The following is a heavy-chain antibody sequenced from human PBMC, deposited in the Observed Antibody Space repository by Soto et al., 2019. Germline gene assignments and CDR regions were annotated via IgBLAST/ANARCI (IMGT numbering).Heavy chain of an antibody. D-gene: IGHD3-22*01. V-gene: IGHV3-23*01. Sequence: EVQLLESGGGLVQPGGSLRLSCAASGFTFSSYAMSWVRQAPGKGLEWVSAISGSGGSTYYADSVQGRFTISRDNSKNTLYLQMNSRRAEDTAVYYCAKDKVPLTYYYESSGSDYWGQGTLVTVSS. J-gene: IGHJ4*02. CDR3: AKDKVPLTYYYESSGSDY. CDR1: GFTFSSYA. CDR2: ISGSGGST.